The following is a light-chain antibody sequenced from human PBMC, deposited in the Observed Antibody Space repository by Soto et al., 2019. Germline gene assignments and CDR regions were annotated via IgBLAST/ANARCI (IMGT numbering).Light chain of an antibody. Sequence: EIVLTQSPGTLSLSPGDRATLSCRASQTISRSFLAWYQQRPGQAPRLLISGTSNRATGIPDRFSGSGSGTDFTLTISRLEPEDFAVYHCQQYGDSPLTFGGGTKVDIK. CDR2: GTS. CDR3: QQYGDSPLT. J-gene: IGKJ4*01. V-gene: IGKV3-20*01. CDR1: QTISRSF.